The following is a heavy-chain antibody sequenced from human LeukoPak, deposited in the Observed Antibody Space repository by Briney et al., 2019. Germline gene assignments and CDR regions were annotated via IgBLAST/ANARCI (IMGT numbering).Heavy chain of an antibody. D-gene: IGHD2-2*01. J-gene: IGHJ4*02. V-gene: IGHV4-34*01. CDR2: INHSGST. CDR3: ARVQVVPAATTIDY. CDR1: GGSFSGYY. Sequence: PSETLSLTCAVYGGSFSGYYWSWIRQPPGKGLEWIGEINHSGSTNYNPSLKSRVTISVDTSKNQFSLKLSSVTAADTAVYHCARVQVVPAATTIDYWGQGTLVTVSS.